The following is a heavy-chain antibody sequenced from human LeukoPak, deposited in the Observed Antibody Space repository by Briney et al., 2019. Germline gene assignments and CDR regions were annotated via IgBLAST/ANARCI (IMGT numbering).Heavy chain of an antibody. CDR1: GFTVRDFW. Sequence: GGSLRLSCAASGFTVRDFWMAWFRQAPGKGLEWVAGISANGASGGSIHYADSVKGRFTVSRDDSKNTLYLQMNSLRAEDTAVYSCAKTPRDGYGQFNWFDPWGQGTLVTVSS. CDR3: AKTPRDGYGQFNWFDP. D-gene: IGHD1-1*01. J-gene: IGHJ5*02. V-gene: IGHV3-23*01. CDR2: ISANGASGGSI.